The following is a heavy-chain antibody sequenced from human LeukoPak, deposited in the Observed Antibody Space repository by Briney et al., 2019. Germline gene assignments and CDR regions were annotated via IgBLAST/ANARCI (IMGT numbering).Heavy chain of an antibody. D-gene: IGHD2-2*01. CDR2: INQSEST. CDR1: VGSFSGYY. CDR3: ARAKTDIVVVPAAKSPRHYYYYYYMDA. V-gene: IGHV4-34*01. Sequence: SETLSLTFACYVGSFSGYYWSEIRQPPCRGGEGMGEINQSESTNYNPPLKRRAHISVATSKTQSSPKLSSLTAADMAVYSCARAKTDIVVVPAAKSPRHYYYYYYMDAWGKGTTVTVSS. J-gene: IGHJ6*03.